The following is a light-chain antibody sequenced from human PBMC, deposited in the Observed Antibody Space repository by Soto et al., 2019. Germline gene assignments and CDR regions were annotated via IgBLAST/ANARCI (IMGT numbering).Light chain of an antibody. V-gene: IGKV3-20*01. Sequence: EIVLTQSPGTLSLSPGERVTLSCRASQSVSSSHLAWYQQKPGQAPRLLIYGASSRATGIPDRFSGSGSGKDFTLTISRLEPEDFAVYYCQQFGGSPLWTFGQGTRVEIK. CDR2: GAS. CDR3: QQFGGSPLWT. CDR1: QSVSSSH. J-gene: IGKJ1*01.